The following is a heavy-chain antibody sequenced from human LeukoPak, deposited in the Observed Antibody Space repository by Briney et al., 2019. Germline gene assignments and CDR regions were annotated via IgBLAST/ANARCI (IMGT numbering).Heavy chain of an antibody. CDR1: GYTLTELA. D-gene: IGHD5-12*01. Sequence: GASVKVSCKVSGYTLTELAIHWVRQAPGKGLEWMGGFDPEDVETIYAQKFQGRVTTTEDTYTDTAYMELSSLRSEDTAVYYCATYSGYAAYWGQGTLVSVSS. CDR2: FDPEDVET. V-gene: IGHV1-24*01. J-gene: IGHJ4*02. CDR3: ATYSGYAAY.